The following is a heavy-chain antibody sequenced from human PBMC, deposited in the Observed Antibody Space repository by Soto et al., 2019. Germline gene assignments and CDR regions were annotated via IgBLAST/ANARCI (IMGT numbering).Heavy chain of an antibody. CDR2: IYPGDSDT. CDR1: GYSFTSYW. D-gene: IGHD6-13*01. CDR3: AGTLGIAAAGSPYYYYGMDV. J-gene: IGHJ6*02. Sequence: PGESLKISCNGSGYSFTSYWIGWVRQMPGKGLEWMGIIYPGDSDTRYSPSFQGQVTISADKSISTAYLQWSSLKASDTAMYYCAGTLGIAAAGSPYYYYGMDVWGQGTTVTVSS. V-gene: IGHV5-51*01.